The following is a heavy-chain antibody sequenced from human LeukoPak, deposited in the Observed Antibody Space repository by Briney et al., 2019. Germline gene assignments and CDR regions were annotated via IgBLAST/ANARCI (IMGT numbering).Heavy chain of an antibody. CDR3: AKSRSQWVVVTASHDAFGI. CDR1: GFTFSSYG. D-gene: IGHD2-21*02. V-gene: IGHV3-30*02. CDR2: IRYDGSNK. Sequence: GGSLRLSCAASGFTFSSYGMHWVRQAPGKGLEWVAFIRYDGSNKYYADSVKGRFTVSRDSSKNTLYLQMNSLRAEDTAVYYCAKSRSQWVVVTASHDAFGIWGQGTMVTVSS. J-gene: IGHJ3*02.